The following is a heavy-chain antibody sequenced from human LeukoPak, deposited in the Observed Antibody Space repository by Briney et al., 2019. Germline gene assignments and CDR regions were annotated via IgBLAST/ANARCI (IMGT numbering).Heavy chain of an antibody. D-gene: IGHD6-19*01. J-gene: IGHJ5*02. CDR1: GFTFSSFA. V-gene: IGHV3-23*01. CDR2: ISGSGGST. Sequence: GGSLRLSCAASGFTFSSFAMSWVRQAPGKGLEWVSAISGSGGSTYYADSVKGRFTISRDNSKNTLYLQMNSLRAEDTAVYYCAKDLRIAVAGVNWFDPWGQGTLVTVSS. CDR3: AKDLRIAVAGVNWFDP.